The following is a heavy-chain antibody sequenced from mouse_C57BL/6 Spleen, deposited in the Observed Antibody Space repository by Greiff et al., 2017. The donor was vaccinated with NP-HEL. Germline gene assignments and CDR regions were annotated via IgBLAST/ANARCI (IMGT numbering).Heavy chain of an antibody. CDR3: ARSLYDYEGYFDY. V-gene: IGHV7-3*01. J-gene: IGHJ2*01. D-gene: IGHD2-4*01. Sequence: DVKLVESGGGLVQPGGSLSLSCAASGFTFTDYYMSWVRQPPGKALEWLGFIRNKANGYTTEYSASVKGRFTISRDNYQSILYLQMNALRAEDSATYYCARSLYDYEGYFDYWGQGTTLTVSS. CDR2: IRNKANGYTT. CDR1: GFTFTDYY.